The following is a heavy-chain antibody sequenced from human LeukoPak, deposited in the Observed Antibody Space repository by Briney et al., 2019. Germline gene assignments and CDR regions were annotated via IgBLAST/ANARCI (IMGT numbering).Heavy chain of an antibody. V-gene: IGHV2-5*01. D-gene: IGHD5-12*01. CDR2: IYWNDDK. CDR3: PHSRWLRFANYYFDY. CDR1: GFSLGTSGVG. J-gene: IGHJ4*02. Sequence: SGPTLVKPTQTLTLTCTFSGFSLGTSGVGVGWIRQPPGKALEWLALIYWNDDKRYSPSLKSRLTITEDTSKNQVVLTMTNMDLVDTATYYCPHSRWLRFANYYFDYWGQGTLVTVSS.